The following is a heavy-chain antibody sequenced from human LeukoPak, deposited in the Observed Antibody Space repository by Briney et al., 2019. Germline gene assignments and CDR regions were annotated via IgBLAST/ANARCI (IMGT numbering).Heavy chain of an antibody. V-gene: IGHV4-4*02. D-gene: IGHD2-2*01. CDR2: IYHSGST. CDR1: GGSISSNW. Sequence: PSGTLSLTCAVSGGSISSNWWSWVRQPPGKGLEWIGEIYHSGSTNYNPSLKSRVTISVDKSKNQFSLKLSSVTAADTAVYYCARAGGCSTTSCDLDYWGQGTVVTVS. J-gene: IGHJ4*02. CDR3: ARAGGCSTTSCDLDY.